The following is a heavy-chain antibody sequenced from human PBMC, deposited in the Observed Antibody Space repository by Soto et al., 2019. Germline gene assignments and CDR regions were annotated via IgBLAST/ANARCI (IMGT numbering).Heavy chain of an antibody. J-gene: IGHJ4*02. CDR3: ARSETDYSRFGY. CDR1: GYTFTRNA. CDR2: INAGNGDT. Sequence: QVQLVQSGAEVKKPGASVKVSCKASGYTFTRNAIHWVRQAPGQRLEWIGRINAGNGDTKYSQMFQGRVTITRDTSASAAYMELSTLGSEDTSIYYCARSETDYSRFGYWGQGTLVTVSS. V-gene: IGHV1-3*01. D-gene: IGHD3-9*01.